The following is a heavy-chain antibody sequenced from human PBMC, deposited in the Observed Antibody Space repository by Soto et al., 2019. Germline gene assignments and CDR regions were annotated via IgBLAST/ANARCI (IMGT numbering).Heavy chain of an antibody. Sequence: PSQTLSLTCAISGDSVSSNSAAWNWIRQSPSRGLEWLGRTYYRSKWYNDYAVSVKSRITINPDTSKNQFSLQLNSVTPEDTAVYYCARVGYYGSGSYYKIGYYYYYMDVWGKGTTVTVSS. CDR3: ARVGYYGSGSYYKIGYYYYYMDV. V-gene: IGHV6-1*01. CDR1: GDSVSSNSAA. CDR2: TYYRSKWYN. D-gene: IGHD3-10*01. J-gene: IGHJ6*03.